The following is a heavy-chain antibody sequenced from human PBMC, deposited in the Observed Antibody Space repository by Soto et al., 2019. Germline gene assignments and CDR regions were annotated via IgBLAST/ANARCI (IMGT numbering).Heavy chain of an antibody. CDR2: INHSGST. D-gene: IGHD3-3*01. CDR3: ARGHYDFWSGPKWFDP. J-gene: IGHJ5*02. V-gene: IGHV4-34*01. Sequence: PSETLSLTCAVYGGSFSGYYWSWIRQPPGKGLEWIGEINHSGSTNYNPSLKSRVTISVDTSKNQFSLKLSSVTAADTAVYYCARGHYDFWSGPKWFDPWGREPWSPSPQ. CDR1: GGSFSGYY.